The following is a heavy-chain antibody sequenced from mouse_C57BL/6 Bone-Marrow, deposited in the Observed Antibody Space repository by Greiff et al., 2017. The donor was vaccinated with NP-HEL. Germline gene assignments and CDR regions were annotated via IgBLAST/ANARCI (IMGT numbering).Heavy chain of an antibody. V-gene: IGHV3-6*01. CDR1: GYSITSGYY. Sequence: EVKLMESGPGLVKPSQSLSLTCSVTGYSITSGYYWNWIRQFPGNKLEWMGYISYDGSNNYNPSLKNRISITRDTSKNQFFLKLNSVTTEDTATYYCARARGNGWYFDVWGTGTTVTVSS. CDR2: ISYDGSN. J-gene: IGHJ1*03. D-gene: IGHD2-1*01. CDR3: ARARGNGWYFDV.